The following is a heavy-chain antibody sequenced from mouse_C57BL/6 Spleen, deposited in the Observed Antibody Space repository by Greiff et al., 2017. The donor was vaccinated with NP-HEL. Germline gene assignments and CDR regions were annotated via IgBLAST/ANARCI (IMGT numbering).Heavy chain of an antibody. J-gene: IGHJ3*01. V-gene: IGHV1-52*01. Sequence: QVQLQQSGAELVRPGSSVKLSCKASGYTFTSYWMHWVKQRPIQGLEWIGNIDPSDSETHYNQQFKDKATLTVDKSSSTSYMQLSSLTSEASAVYYCARAGYYGSSPSFAYWGQGTLVTVSA. CDR1: GYTFTSYW. CDR3: ARAGYYGSSPSFAY. CDR2: IDPSDSET. D-gene: IGHD1-1*01.